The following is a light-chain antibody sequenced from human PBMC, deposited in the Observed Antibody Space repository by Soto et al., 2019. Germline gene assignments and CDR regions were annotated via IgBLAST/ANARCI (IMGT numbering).Light chain of an antibody. CDR2: RND. CDR3: AAWDDSLNGPV. J-gene: IGLJ3*02. V-gene: IGLV1-44*01. CDR1: SSNIGSNT. Sequence: QSVLTQPPSASGTPGQRVTISCSGSSSNIGSNTVNWYQQFPGTAPKLLIYRNDQRPSGVPDRFSGSKSDTSASLAISGLQSQDEADYYCAAWDDSLNGPVFGGGTKVTVL.